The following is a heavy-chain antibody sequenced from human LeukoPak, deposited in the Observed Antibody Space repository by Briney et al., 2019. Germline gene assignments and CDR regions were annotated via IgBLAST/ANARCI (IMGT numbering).Heavy chain of an antibody. CDR2: IIPSRDST. CDR3: VRGITGYSSGWPNLDF. D-gene: IGHD6-19*01. V-gene: IGHV1-46*01. J-gene: IGHJ4*02. CDR1: GYTFTSYY. Sequence: ASVKVSCKASGYTFTSYYMHWVRQAPGQGLEWMGMIIPSRDSTNYAQRFQGRVTMTRETTTSTVYMELSSLTSEDTAVYYCVRGITGYSSGWPNLDFWGQETLGTVSS.